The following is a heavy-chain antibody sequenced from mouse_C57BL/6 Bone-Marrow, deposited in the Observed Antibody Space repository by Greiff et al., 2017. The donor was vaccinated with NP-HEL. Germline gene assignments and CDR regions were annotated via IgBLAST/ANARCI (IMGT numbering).Heavy chain of an antibody. Sequence: VQLQQSGPELVKPGASVKISCKASGYAFSSYWMNWVKQRPGKGLEWIGRIYPGDGDTNYNGKFKGKATLTADKSSSTAYMQLSSPTSEDSSVYFCARRGYCNYAGFAYWGQGTLVTVSA. V-gene: IGHV1-82*01. D-gene: IGHD2-1*01. CDR3: ARRGYCNYAGFAY. CDR2: IYPGDGDT. J-gene: IGHJ3*01. CDR1: GYAFSSYW.